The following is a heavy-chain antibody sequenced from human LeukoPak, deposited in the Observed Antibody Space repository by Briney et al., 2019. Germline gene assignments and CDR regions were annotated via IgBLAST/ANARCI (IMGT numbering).Heavy chain of an antibody. Sequence: SETLSLTCTVSGGSISSYYWSWIRQPPGKGLEWIGYIYYSGSTNYNPSLKSRVTISVDTSKNQFSLKLSSVTAADTAVYYCARGTYYYYGMDVWGQGTTVTVSS. V-gene: IGHV4-59*01. CDR3: ARGTYYYYGMDV. CDR2: IYYSGST. J-gene: IGHJ6*02. CDR1: GGSISSYY.